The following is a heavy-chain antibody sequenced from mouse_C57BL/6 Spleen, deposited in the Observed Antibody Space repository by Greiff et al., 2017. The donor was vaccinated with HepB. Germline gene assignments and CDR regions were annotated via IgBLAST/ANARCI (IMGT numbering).Heavy chain of an antibody. CDR3: AIYGSSLFDY. D-gene: IGHD1-1*01. CDR1: GFTFSDYA. V-gene: IGHV5-17*01. CDR2: ISSGSSTI. Sequence: EVQLVESGGGLVKPGGSLKLSCAASGFTFSDYAMHWVRQAPEKGLEWVAYISSGSSTIYYADTVKGRFTISRDNAKNTLFLQMTSLRSEDTAMYYCAIYGSSLFDYWGQGTTLTVSS. J-gene: IGHJ2*01.